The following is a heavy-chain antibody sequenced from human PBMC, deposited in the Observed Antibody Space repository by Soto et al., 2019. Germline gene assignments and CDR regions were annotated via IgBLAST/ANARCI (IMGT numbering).Heavy chain of an antibody. D-gene: IGHD6-19*01. Sequence: GGSLRLSCTASGFTFSTYGMHCVRQGPGKGLVWVSRINFDGTNTVYADSVNGRFTISRDNARKKLYLQMNSLRVEDTAVYYCVRGSSGWAGMDIWGQGNAVTVSS. V-gene: IGHV3-74*01. J-gene: IGHJ6*02. CDR3: VRGSSGWAGMDI. CDR1: GFTFSTYG. CDR2: INFDGTNT.